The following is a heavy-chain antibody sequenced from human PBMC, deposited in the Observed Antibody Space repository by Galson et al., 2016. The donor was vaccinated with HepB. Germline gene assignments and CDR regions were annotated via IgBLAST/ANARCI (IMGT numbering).Heavy chain of an antibody. V-gene: IGHV3-7*01. J-gene: IGHJ4*02. CDR1: GFTFSNYW. CDR3: ARVGGWHYFDY. Sequence: SLRLSCAASGFTFSNYWMTWVRQAPGKGLEWVANIREDGSDKYYVESVKGRFTISRDNANKSLFLQMNSLRAEDTAVYYCARVGGWHYFDYWGQGTLVTVSS. CDR2: IREDGSDK. D-gene: IGHD1-26*01.